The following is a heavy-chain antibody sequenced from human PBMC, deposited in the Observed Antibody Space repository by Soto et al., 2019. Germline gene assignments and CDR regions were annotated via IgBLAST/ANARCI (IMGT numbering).Heavy chain of an antibody. Sequence: ASVKVSCKASGGTFSSYAISWVRQAPGQGLEWMGGIIPIFGTANYAQKFQGRVTITADESTSTAYMELSSLRSEDTAVYYCASFQRDSYGDYYYYGMDVWGQGTTVTVSS. CDR3: ASFQRDSYGDYYYYGMDV. V-gene: IGHV1-69*13. CDR1: GGTFSSYA. J-gene: IGHJ6*02. D-gene: IGHD5-18*01. CDR2: IIPIFGTA.